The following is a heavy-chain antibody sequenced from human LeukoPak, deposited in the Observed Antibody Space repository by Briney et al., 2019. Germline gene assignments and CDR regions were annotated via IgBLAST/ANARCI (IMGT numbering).Heavy chain of an antibody. Sequence: PSETLSLTCTVSGGSISSSSYYWGWIRQPPGTGLEWIGSIYYSGSTYYNPSLKSRVTISVDTSKNQFSLKLSSVTAADTAVYYCARRVVPAAMRVGAFDIWGQGTMVTVSS. CDR1: GGSISSSSYY. CDR3: ARRVVPAAMRVGAFDI. CDR2: IYYSGST. V-gene: IGHV4-39*01. J-gene: IGHJ3*02. D-gene: IGHD2-2*01.